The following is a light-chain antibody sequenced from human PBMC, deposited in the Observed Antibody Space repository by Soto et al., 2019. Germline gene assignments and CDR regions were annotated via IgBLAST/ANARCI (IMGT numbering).Light chain of an antibody. Sequence: QSALTQPASVSGSPGQSITISCTGTSSDIGGYNFVSWYQQHPGKAPKLIIHEVSNRPSGVSNRFSGSKSGNTASLTISGLQAEDEADYYCSSYRSSNPLVFGGGTKLTVL. J-gene: IGLJ2*01. CDR3: SSYRSSNPLV. V-gene: IGLV2-14*01. CDR1: SSDIGGYNF. CDR2: EVS.